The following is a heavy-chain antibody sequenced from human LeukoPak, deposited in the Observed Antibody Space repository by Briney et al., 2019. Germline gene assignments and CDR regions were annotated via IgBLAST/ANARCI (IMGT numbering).Heavy chain of an antibody. D-gene: IGHD3-22*01. V-gene: IGHV1-18*01. CDR3: ARDSSGFPRDASDY. CDR1: GYTFTNYG. CDR2: ISAYNGHT. Sequence: ASVKVSCKASGYTFTNYGINWVRQAPGQGLEWMGWISAYNGHTNYAQNLQGRVTMTTDTSTGTAYMELRSLRSDDTAVYFCARDSSGFPRDASDYWGQGTLVTVSS. J-gene: IGHJ4*02.